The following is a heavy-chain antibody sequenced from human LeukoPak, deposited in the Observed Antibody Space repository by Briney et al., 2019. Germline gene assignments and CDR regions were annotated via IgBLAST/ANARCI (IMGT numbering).Heavy chain of an antibody. CDR2: IIPIFGTA. CDR1: GGTFSSYA. CDR3: ASFQYYDFWSGPPGDAFDI. D-gene: IGHD3-3*01. V-gene: IGHV1-69*05. Sequence: SVKVSCKASGGTFSSYAISWVRQAPGQGLEWMGGIIPIFGTANYAQKFQGRVTITTDESTSTAYMELSSLRSEDTAVYYCASFQYYDFWSGPPGDAFDIWGQGTMVTVSS. J-gene: IGHJ3*02.